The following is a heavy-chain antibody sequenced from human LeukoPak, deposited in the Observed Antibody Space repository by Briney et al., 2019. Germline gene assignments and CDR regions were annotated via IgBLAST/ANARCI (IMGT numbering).Heavy chain of an antibody. V-gene: IGHV3-7*01. D-gene: IGHD3/OR15-3a*01. CDR3: ARGGTGYAFDI. CDR1: GFTFSSYW. J-gene: IGHJ3*02. Sequence: GGSLRLSCAASGFTFSSYWMSWVRQAPGKGLEWVANIKQDGSEKYYVDPVKGRFTISRDNAKNSLYLQMNSLRAEDTAVYYCARGGTGYAFDIWGQGTMVTVSS. CDR2: IKQDGSEK.